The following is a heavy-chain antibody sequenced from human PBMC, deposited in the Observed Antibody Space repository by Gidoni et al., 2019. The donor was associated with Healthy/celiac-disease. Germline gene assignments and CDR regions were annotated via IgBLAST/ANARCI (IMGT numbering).Heavy chain of an antibody. Sequence: QLVQSGAEVKKPGASVKVSCKASGYTFTSYGISWVRQAPGQGLEWMGWISAYNGNTNYAQKLQGRVTMTTDPSTRTAYMELRSLRSDDTAVYYCARDVRSLSIVGATSFDYWGQGTLVTVSS. CDR3: ARDVRSLSIVGATSFDY. J-gene: IGHJ4*02. CDR1: GYTFTSYG. CDR2: ISAYNGNT. V-gene: IGHV1-18*01. D-gene: IGHD1-26*01.